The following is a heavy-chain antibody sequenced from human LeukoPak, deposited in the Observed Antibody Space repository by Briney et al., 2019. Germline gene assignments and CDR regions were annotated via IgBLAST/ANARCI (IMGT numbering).Heavy chain of an antibody. J-gene: IGHJ3*02. Sequence: ASVKVSCKASGYTFTSYAISWVRQAPGQGLEWMGGIIPIFGTANYAQKFQGRVTITADESTSTAYMELSSLRSEDTAVYYCARDRNDEAFDIWGQGTMVTVSS. CDR1: GYTFTSYA. D-gene: IGHD1-1*01. CDR3: ARDRNDEAFDI. CDR2: IIPIFGTA. V-gene: IGHV1-69*13.